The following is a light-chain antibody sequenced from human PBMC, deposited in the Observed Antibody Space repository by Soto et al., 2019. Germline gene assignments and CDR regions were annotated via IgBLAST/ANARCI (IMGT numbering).Light chain of an antibody. CDR1: QSVSST. Sequence: EIVMTQSPATLSVSPRERATLSCRASQSVSSTLAWYQQKPGQAPRLLIYGASTRATGIPARFSGSGSGTEFTLTISSLQSEDFAVYYCQQYNNWPITFGQGTRLEI. V-gene: IGKV3-15*01. J-gene: IGKJ5*01. CDR2: GAS. CDR3: QQYNNWPIT.